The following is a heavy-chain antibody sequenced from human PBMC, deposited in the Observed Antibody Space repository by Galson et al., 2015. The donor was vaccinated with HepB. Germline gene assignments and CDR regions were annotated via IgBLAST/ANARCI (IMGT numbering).Heavy chain of an antibody. Sequence: SLRLSCAASGFTFGSYSMSWVRQAPGKGLEWISAISGGGGWTYYPDSVKARFSISRDNSKNTVYLQMNSQRAEDTAVYHCARERDSSGYFDYWGQGNLVTVSS. CDR1: GFTFGSYS. D-gene: IGHD3-22*01. CDR3: ARERDSSGYFDY. J-gene: IGHJ4*02. CDR2: ISGGGGWT. V-gene: IGHV3-23*01.